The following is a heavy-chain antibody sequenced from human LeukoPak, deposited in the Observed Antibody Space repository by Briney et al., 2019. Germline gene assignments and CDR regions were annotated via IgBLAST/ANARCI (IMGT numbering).Heavy chain of an antibody. V-gene: IGHV3-53*01. D-gene: IGHD3-10*01. CDR1: GITFSSYA. J-gene: IGHJ4*02. CDR3: ARGRGYYYGSGGSDFDY. CDR2: IYSGGST. Sequence: GGSLRLSCAASGITFSSYAMSWVRQAPGKGLEWVSVIYSGGSTYYADSVKGRFTISRDNSKNTLYLQMNSLRAEDTAVYYCARGRGYYYGSGGSDFDYWGQGTLVTVPS.